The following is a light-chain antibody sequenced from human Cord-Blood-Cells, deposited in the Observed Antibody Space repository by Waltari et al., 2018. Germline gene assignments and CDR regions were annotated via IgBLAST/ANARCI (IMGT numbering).Light chain of an antibody. V-gene: IGLV2-11*01. J-gene: IGLJ2*01. CDR3: CSYAGSYTVV. CDR1: RSDVGGYNF. Sequence: QSALTQPRPVSGSPGQSVTISCTGTRSDVGGYNFVSWHQQHTGKAPKLMMYDVSKRPSGVPDRFSGSKSGNTASLTISGLQAEDEADYYCCSYAGSYTVVFGGGTKLTVL. CDR2: DVS.